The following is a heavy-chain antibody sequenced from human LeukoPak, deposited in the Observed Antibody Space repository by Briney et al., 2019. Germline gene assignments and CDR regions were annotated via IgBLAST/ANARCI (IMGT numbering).Heavy chain of an antibody. J-gene: IGHJ2*01. Sequence: SSVKVSRKASGGTFSSYAISWVRQAPGQGLEWMGRIIPIFGTANYAQKFQGRVTITTDESTSTAYMELSSLRSEDTAVYYCARHPSVPSIEIAARPHWYFDLWGRGTLVTVSS. D-gene: IGHD6-6*01. CDR3: ARHPSVPSIEIAARPHWYFDL. V-gene: IGHV1-69*05. CDR1: GGTFSSYA. CDR2: IIPIFGTA.